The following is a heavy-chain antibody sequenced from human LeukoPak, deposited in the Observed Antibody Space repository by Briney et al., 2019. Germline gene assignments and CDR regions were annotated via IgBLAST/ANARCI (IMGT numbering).Heavy chain of an antibody. V-gene: IGHV1-2*02. D-gene: IGHD3-22*01. CDR1: GYTFTGYY. Sequence: GASVKVSCKASGYTFTGYYMHWVRQAPGQGLEWMGWINPNSGGTNYAQKFQGRVTMTRDTSISTAYMELSRLRSDDTAVYYCARVTSMLSPSDYITMIVNYYYYYMDVWGKGTTVTVSS. J-gene: IGHJ6*03. CDR3: ARVTSMLSPSDYITMIVNYYYYYMDV. CDR2: INPNSGGT.